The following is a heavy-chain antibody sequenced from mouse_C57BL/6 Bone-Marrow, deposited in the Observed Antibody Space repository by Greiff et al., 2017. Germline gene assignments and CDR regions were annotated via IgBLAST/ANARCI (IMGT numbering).Heavy chain of an antibody. J-gene: IGHJ3*01. D-gene: IGHD2-10*01. Sequence: EVQGVESGGDLVKPGGSLKLSCAASGFTFSSYGMSWVRQTPDKRLEWVATISSGGSYTYYPDSVKGRFTISRDNATNTLYLQMLSLKSEDTAMYYCARHETCYGNYGAYWGQGTLVTVSA. CDR2: ISSGGSYT. V-gene: IGHV5-6*01. CDR1: GFTFSSYG. CDR3: ARHETCYGNYGAY.